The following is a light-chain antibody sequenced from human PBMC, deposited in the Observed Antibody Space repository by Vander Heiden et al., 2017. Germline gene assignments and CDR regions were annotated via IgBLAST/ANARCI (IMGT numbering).Light chain of an antibody. CDR2: GAS. CDR1: QSVSSN. J-gene: IGKJ4*01. V-gene: IGKV3-15*01. Sequence: EIVMTQSPPTLSVSPGERATLSCIASQSVSSNLAWYQQKPGQAPRLLIYGASTRATGIPARFSGSGSGTEFTLTISSLQSEDFAVYYCQQYNNWPLTFGGGTKVEIK. CDR3: QQYNNWPLT.